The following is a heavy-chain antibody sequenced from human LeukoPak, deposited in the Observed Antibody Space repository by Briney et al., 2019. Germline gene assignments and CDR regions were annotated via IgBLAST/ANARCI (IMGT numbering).Heavy chain of an antibody. CDR2: ISSDGTNK. V-gene: IGHV3-30*18. D-gene: IGHD3-10*01. Sequence: PGGSLRLSCAVSGFTLSTFGMHWVRQALGEGLEWVAVISSDGTNKFYADSVKGRFTISTDNSKKTLYLQMSSLRPEDTAVYYCAKDSLATSGSSLGNWFDPWGQGTLVAVSS. J-gene: IGHJ5*02. CDR1: GFTLSTFG. CDR3: AKDSLATSGSSLGNWFDP.